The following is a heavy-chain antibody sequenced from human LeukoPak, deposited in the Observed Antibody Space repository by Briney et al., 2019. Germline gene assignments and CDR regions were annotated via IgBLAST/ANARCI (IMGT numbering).Heavy chain of an antibody. CDR1: GGSISSSSYY. Sequence: PSETLSLTCTVSGGSISSSSYYWGWIRQPPGKGLEWIGSIYYSGSTYYNPSRKSRVTISVDTSKNQFSLKLSSVTAADTAVYYCDYSGSSFDYWGQGTLVTVSS. CDR2: IYYSGST. CDR3: DYSGSSFDY. J-gene: IGHJ4*02. V-gene: IGHV4-39*07. D-gene: IGHD1-26*01.